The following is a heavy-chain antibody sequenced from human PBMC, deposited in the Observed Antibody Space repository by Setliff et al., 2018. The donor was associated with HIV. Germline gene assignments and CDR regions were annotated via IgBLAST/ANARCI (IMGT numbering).Heavy chain of an antibody. D-gene: IGHD7-27*01. CDR3: ARARLLGGFLS. V-gene: IGHV4-59*01. CDR1: GDSIGYYY. CDR2: FYHGGST. J-gene: IGHJ5*02. Sequence: SETLSLTCTVSGDSIGYYYWSWIRQTPGKRLEWIGFFYHGGSTDYNPALKNRVAISVDTSRNRVSLKMTSVTAADTAVYYCARARLLGGFLSWGRGALVTVSS.